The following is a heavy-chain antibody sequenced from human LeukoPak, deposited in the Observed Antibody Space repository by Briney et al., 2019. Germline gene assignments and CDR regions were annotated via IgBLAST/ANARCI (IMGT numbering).Heavy chain of an antibody. CDR2: INPNSGGT. CDR1: GYTFTGYY. CDR3: ARESSSSWAFDY. Sequence: ASVKVSCTASGYTFTGYYMHWVRQAPGQGLEWMGWINPNSGGTNYAQKFQGRVTMTRDTSISTAYMEPSRLRSDDTAVYYCARESSSSWAFDYWGQGTLVTVSS. V-gene: IGHV1-2*02. D-gene: IGHD6-13*01. J-gene: IGHJ4*02.